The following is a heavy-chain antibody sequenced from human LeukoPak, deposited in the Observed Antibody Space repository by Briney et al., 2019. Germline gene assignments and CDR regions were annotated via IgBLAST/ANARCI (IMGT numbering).Heavy chain of an antibody. CDR2: ISSSSSTI. Sequence: PGGSLRLSCAASGFTFSSYSMNWVRQAPGKGLEWVSYISSSSSTIYYADSVKGRFTISRDNAKNSLYLQMNSLRAEDTAVYYCARGDNWSFYYFDYWGQGTLVTVSS. V-gene: IGHV3-48*04. CDR3: ARGDNWSFYYFDY. J-gene: IGHJ4*02. CDR1: GFTFSSYS. D-gene: IGHD1-20*01.